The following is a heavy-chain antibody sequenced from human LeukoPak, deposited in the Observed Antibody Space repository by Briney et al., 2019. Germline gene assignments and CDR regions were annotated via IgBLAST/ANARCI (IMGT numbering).Heavy chain of an antibody. D-gene: IGHD2-2*01. J-gene: IGHJ4*02. CDR1: GYTFSDYY. CDR2: INLNSGAT. CDR3: ARESVGIDY. V-gene: IGHV1-2*06. Sequence: GASVKVPCKASGYTFSDYYMHWVRQAPGQGLEWMGRINLNSGATNYAQIFQGSVTMTRDTSISTAYMELSRLRSDDTAVYYCARESVGIDYWGQGALVTVSS.